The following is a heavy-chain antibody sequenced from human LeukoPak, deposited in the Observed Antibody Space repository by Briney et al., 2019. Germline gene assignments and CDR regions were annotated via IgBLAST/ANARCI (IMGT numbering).Heavy chain of an antibody. D-gene: IGHD3-22*01. CDR2: IYTSGST. CDR1: GGSFSSYY. Sequence: SETLSLTCAVYGGSFSSYYWSWIRQPAGKGLEWIRRIYTSGSTNYNPSLKSRVTISVDKSKNQFSLKLSSVTAADTAVYYCAREVPNSSGYYYVRAFDYWGQGTLVTVSS. V-gene: IGHV4-4*07. CDR3: AREVPNSSGYYYVRAFDY. J-gene: IGHJ4*02.